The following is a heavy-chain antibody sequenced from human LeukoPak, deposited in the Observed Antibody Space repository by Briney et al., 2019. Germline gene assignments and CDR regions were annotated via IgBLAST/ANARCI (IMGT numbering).Heavy chain of an antibody. CDR2: INHSGST. J-gene: IGHJ5*02. D-gene: IGHD3-16*01. CDR3: ARGRLYVWGSSPLNP. V-gene: IGHV4-34*01. CDR1: GGSLSGYY. Sequence: RPSETLSLTCAVYGGSLSGYYWSWIRQPPGKGLEWIGEINHSGSTNYNPSLKSRVTISVDTSKNQFSLKLSSVTAADTAVYYCARGRLYVWGSSPLNPWGQGTLVTVSS.